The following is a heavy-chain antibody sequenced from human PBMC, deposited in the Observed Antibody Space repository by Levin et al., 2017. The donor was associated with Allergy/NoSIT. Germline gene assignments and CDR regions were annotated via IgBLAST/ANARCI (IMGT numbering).Heavy chain of an antibody. V-gene: IGHV3-53*01. J-gene: IGHJ4*02. CDR3: ARGMMRGLAIDY. CDR2: IYSGGRT. Sequence: PPGGSLRLSCAASGFTISSNYMNWVRQAPGKGLEWVSVIYSGGRTYYTDSVKGRFTISRDNSKNTLYLQLTSLRAEDTAVYYCARGMMRGLAIDYWGQGTLVTVSS. CDR1: GFTISSNY. D-gene: IGHD3-10*01.